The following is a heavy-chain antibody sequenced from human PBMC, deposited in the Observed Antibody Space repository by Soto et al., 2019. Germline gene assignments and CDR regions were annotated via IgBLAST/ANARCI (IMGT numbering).Heavy chain of an antibody. D-gene: IGHD6-13*01. Sequence: QVQLVESGGGVVQPGRSLRLSCAASGFTFSSYGMHWVRQAPGKGLEWVAVISYDGSNKYYADSVKGRFTISRDNSKNTLYLQMNSLRAEDTAVYYCANVGGQQLSFDYWGQGTLVTVSS. CDR1: GFTFSSYG. V-gene: IGHV3-30*18. J-gene: IGHJ4*02. CDR3: ANVGGQQLSFDY. CDR2: ISYDGSNK.